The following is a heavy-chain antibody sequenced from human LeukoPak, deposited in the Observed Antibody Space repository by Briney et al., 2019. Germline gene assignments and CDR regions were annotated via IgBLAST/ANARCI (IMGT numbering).Heavy chain of an antibody. V-gene: IGHV1-46*01. D-gene: IGHD2-2*01. CDR3: ARGGHIVVVPAARVNWFDP. CDR2: INPSGGST. CDR1: GYTFTSYY. Sequence: ASVKVSCKASGYTFTSYYMHWVRQAPGQGLEWMGIINPSGGSTSYAQKFQGRVTTTRDMSTSTVYMELSSLRSEDTAVYYCARGGHIVVVPAARVNWFDPWGQGTLVTVSS. J-gene: IGHJ5*02.